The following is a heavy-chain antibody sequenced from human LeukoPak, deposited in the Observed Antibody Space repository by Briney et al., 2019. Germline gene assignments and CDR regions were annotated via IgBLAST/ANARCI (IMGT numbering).Heavy chain of an antibody. CDR3: AMRGSGGRYEFRDY. D-gene: IGHD6-19*01. CDR2: VSVSGGGT. J-gene: IGHJ4*02. Sequence: GGSLRLSCAASGFTFSAYAMTWVRQAPGKGLEWVSTVSVSGGGTYYADSVKGRFTISRDNSKNTLYLQMNSLRAEDTAVYYCAMRGSGGRYEFRDYWGQGTLVTVSS. CDR1: GFTFSAYA. V-gene: IGHV3-23*01.